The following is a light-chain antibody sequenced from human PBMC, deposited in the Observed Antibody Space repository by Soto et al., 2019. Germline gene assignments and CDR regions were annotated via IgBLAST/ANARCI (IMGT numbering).Light chain of an antibody. J-gene: IGKJ2*01. CDR3: QQYNSS. CDR1: QSISTW. Sequence: DIQMTQSPSTLSASVGDRATITCRASQSISTWLAWYQQKPGKAPKLLIYKASSLESGVPSRFSGSGSGTEFTLTISSLQPDDIATYYCQQYNSSFGQGTKLEIK. CDR2: KAS. V-gene: IGKV1-5*03.